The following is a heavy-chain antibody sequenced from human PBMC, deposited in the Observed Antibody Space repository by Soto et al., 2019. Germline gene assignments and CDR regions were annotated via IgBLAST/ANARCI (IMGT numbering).Heavy chain of an antibody. J-gene: IGHJ6*02. V-gene: IGHV1-18*04. D-gene: IGHD3-3*01. CDR3: ARDLDFWSGYYTYYYYYYGMDG. Sequence: ASVKVSCKASGYTFTSYGISWVRQAPGQGLEWMGWISAYNGNTNYAQKLQGRVTMTTDTSTSTAYMELRSLRSDDTAVYYCARDLDFWSGYYTYYYYYYGMDGWGQGTTVTV. CDR2: ISAYNGNT. CDR1: GYTFTSYG.